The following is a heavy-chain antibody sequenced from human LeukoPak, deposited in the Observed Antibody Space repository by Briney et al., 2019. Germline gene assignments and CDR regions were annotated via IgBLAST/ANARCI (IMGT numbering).Heavy chain of an antibody. D-gene: IGHD3-22*01. CDR2: ISYDGSNK. V-gene: IGHV3-30*03. CDR3: ARDAAEYYYDSSGYRRPGGYFQH. J-gene: IGHJ1*01. CDR1: GFTFSSYG. Sequence: GRSLRLSCAASGFTFSSYGMHWVRQAPGKGLEWVAVISYDGSNKYYADSVKGRFTISRDNSKNTLYLQMNSLRAEDTAVYYCARDAAEYYYDSSGYRRPGGYFQHWGQGTLVTVSS.